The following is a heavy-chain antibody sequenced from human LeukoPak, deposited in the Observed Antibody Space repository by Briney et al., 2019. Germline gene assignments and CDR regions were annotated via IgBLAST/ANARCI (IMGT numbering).Heavy chain of an antibody. CDR3: AKVGDTAMVTDGYNDQEYYYYYYGMDV. Sequence: GGSLRLSCAASGFTFSSYSMNWVRQAPGKGLEWVSSISSSSSYIYYADSVKGRFTISRDNAKNSLYLQMNSLRAEDTAVYYCAKVGDTAMVTDGYNDQEYYYYYYGMDVWGQGTTVTVSS. D-gene: IGHD5-18*01. CDR1: GFTFSSYS. V-gene: IGHV3-21*01. J-gene: IGHJ6*02. CDR2: ISSSSSYI.